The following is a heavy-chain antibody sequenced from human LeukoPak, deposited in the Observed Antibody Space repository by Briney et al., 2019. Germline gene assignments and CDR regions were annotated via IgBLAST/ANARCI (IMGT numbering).Heavy chain of an antibody. V-gene: IGHV1-46*01. J-gene: IGHJ6*02. CDR3: ARDFGTFHGMDV. Sequence: ASVKVSCKASGYTFTSYYMHWVRQAPGQGLEWMGITNPSGGSTSYAQKFQGRVTMTRDTSTSTVYMELSSLRSEDTAVYYCARDFGTFHGMDVWGQGTTVTVSS. D-gene: IGHD3-16*01. CDR1: GYTFTSYY. CDR2: TNPSGGST.